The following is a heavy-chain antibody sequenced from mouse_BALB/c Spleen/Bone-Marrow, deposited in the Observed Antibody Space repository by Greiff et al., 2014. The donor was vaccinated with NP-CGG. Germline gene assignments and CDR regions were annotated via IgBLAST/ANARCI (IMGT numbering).Heavy chain of an antibody. V-gene: IGHV1-4*01. D-gene: IGHD2-2*01. CDR2: INPSSGYT. CDR3: AREVYGSWFAY. Sequence: VQGVESGAELARPGASVKMSCKASGYTFAYYTVHWVKQRPGQGLEWIGYINPSSGYTNYNQKFKDKATLTTDKSSSTAYMQLSSLTFEDSAVYYCAREVYGSWFAYWGQGTLVTVSA. CDR1: GYTFAYYT. J-gene: IGHJ3*01.